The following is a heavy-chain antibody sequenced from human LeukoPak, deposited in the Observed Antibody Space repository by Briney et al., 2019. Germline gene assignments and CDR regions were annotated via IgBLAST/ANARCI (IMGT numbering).Heavy chain of an antibody. D-gene: IGHD3-10*01. CDR3: AREPSRYYYGSGSNPDY. CDR1: GDSVSISY. CDR2: IYNGGIT. J-gene: IGHJ4*02. V-gene: IGHV4-59*02. Sequence: SETLSLTCIVSGDSVSISYWSWIRQPPGKGLEWIGYIYNGGITDYNPALRGRVTISVDTSKNQFSLRLRSVTAADTAVYYCAREPSRYYYGSGSNPDYWGQGTLVTVSS.